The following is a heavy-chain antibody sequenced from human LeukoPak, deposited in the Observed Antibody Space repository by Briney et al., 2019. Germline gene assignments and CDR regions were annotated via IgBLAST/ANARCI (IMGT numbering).Heavy chain of an antibody. CDR3: VRENLEDTFYYYMDV. CDR1: GGSISSYY. V-gene: IGHV4-4*07. J-gene: IGHJ6*03. D-gene: IGHD2-15*01. CDR2: IYTSGST. Sequence: SETLSLTCTVSGGSISSYYWSWIRQPAGKGLEWIGRIYTSGSTNYNPSLKSRVTMSVDTSKNQFSLKLSSVTAADTAVYYCVRENLEDTFYYYMDVWGKGTTVTVSS.